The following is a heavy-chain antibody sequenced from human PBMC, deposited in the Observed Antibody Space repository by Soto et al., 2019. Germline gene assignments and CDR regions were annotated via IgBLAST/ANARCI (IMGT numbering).Heavy chain of an antibody. V-gene: IGHV2-26*01. CDR2: IFSNDEK. J-gene: IGHJ3*02. CDR3: ARIRSLLGQWELLRRGAFDI. D-gene: IGHD1-26*01. Sequence: SGPTLVNPTETLTLTCTVSGFSLSNARMGVSWIRQPPGKALEWLAHIFSNDEKSYSTSLKSRLTISKDTSKSQVVLTMTNMDPVDTATYYCARIRSLLGQWELLRRGAFDIWGQGTMVTVSS. CDR1: GFSLSNARMG.